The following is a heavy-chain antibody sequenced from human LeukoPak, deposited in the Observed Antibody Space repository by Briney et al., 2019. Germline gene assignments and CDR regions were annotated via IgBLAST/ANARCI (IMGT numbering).Heavy chain of an antibody. V-gene: IGHV1-46*01. CDR2: INPSGGST. CDR1: GYTFTIYY. Sequence: ASVKLSCKASGYTFTIYYIHWVRQAPGQGLEWMGLINPSGGSTNYAQKFQGRVTMTRDTSTRTVYMELSSLRSEATAVYYCARGPRITLIRGGQWYYYMDVWGKGTTVTISS. D-gene: IGHD3-10*01. CDR3: ARGPRITLIRGGQWYYYMDV. J-gene: IGHJ6*03.